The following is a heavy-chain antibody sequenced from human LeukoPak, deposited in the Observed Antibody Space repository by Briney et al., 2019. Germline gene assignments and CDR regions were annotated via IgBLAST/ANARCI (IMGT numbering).Heavy chain of an antibody. D-gene: IGHD3-16*01. J-gene: IGHJ4*02. Sequence: GESLQISCKGSGYSFTSYWIGWVRQMPGKGLEWMGIIYPGDSDTRYSPSFQGQVTISADKSTSTAYLQWSSLKASDTAMYYCARAWSSLGDRLDYWGQGTLVTVSS. CDR2: IYPGDSDT. CDR3: ARAWSSLGDRLDY. V-gene: IGHV5-51*01. CDR1: GYSFTSYW.